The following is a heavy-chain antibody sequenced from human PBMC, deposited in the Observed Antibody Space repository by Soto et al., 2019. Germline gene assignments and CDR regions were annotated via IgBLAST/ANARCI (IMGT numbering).Heavy chain of an antibody. CDR3: GRVVEGATRHTDLDS. V-gene: IGHV4-39*01. D-gene: IGHD2-15*01. CDR2: IYYSGGA. CDR1: GVSIHNSHSF. J-gene: IGHJ5*01. Sequence: SETLSLTCAVSGVSIHNSHSFWGWIRQPPGKGLEFIGSIYYSGGANYNPSLKSRVTISLDTSKNQFSLTVNSVTAADTAIYHCGRVVEGATRHTDLDSWGQGTLVTVSS.